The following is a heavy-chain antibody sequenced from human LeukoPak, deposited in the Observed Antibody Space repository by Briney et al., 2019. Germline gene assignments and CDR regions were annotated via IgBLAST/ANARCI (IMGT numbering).Heavy chain of an antibody. D-gene: IGHD6-19*01. CDR1: GFTFSSYE. CDR3: ARGGAVAGLF. Sequence: PGRSLRLSCAASGFTFSSYEMNWVRQAPGKGLEWVSYISSSGSTTYYAGSVKGRFTISRDNAKNSLYLQMNSLRGEDTAVYYCARGGAVAGLFWGQGTLVTVSS. J-gene: IGHJ4*02. CDR2: ISSSGSTT. V-gene: IGHV3-48*03.